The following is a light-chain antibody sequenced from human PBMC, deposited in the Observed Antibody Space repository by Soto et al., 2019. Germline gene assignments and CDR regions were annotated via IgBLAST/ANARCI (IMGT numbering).Light chain of an antibody. V-gene: IGLV1-40*01. CDR1: SSNIGANFD. CDR3: QSYDNTLGGHVV. CDR2: GRN. Sequence: QSALTQPPSVSGAPGQRLTISCTGSSSNIGANFDVQWYQQLPGTAPKLLIFGRNNRPSGVPDRFSASKSGTSASLAITGLQAEDEAEYYCQSYDNTLGGHVVFGGGTQLTVL. J-gene: IGLJ7*01.